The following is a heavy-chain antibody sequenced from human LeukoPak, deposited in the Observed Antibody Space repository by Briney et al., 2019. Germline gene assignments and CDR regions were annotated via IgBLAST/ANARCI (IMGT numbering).Heavy chain of an antibody. Sequence: GASVKVSCKASGYTCIRYYMHWVRPAPGQGLEWMGIINPSGGSTSYAQKFQGRVTMTRDTSTSTVYMELSRLRSEDTAVYYCARGGYGDRIDYWGQGTLVSVSS. CDR1: GYTCIRYY. CDR3: ARGGYGDRIDY. CDR2: INPSGGST. J-gene: IGHJ4*02. D-gene: IGHD4-17*01. V-gene: IGHV1-46*01.